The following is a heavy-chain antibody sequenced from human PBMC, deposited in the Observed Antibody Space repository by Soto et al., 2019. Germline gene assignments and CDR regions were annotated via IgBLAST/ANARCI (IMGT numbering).Heavy chain of an antibody. Sequence: SSKTLWLTCVVNGGCFRGKYWSWFRQPPGKGLEWIGEINHDGINNYNPALKRRVTTSVERSQNHFSLKLRSVTAADTAVYYWAAGTHSAAIYYYAMEVWGQGNTV. CDR2: INHDGIN. J-gene: IGHJ6*02. CDR1: GGCFRGKY. V-gene: IGHV4-34*01. CDR3: AAGTHSAAIYYYAMEV. D-gene: IGHD2-2*01.